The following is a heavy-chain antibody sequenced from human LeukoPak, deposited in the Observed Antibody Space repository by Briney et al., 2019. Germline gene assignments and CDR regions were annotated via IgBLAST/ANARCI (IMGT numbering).Heavy chain of an antibody. J-gene: IGHJ3*02. V-gene: IGHV4-34*01. CDR1: GGSFSGYY. CDR3: ARFQVGGKLPNCSSTSCYTVWAFDI. D-gene: IGHD2-2*02. Sequence: SETLSLTCAVYGGSFSGYYWSWIRQPPGKGLEWIGEINHSGSTNYNASLKSRVTISVDTSKNQFSLKLSSVTAADTAVYYCARFQVGGKLPNCSSTSCYTVWAFDIWGQGTMVTVSS. CDR2: INHSGST.